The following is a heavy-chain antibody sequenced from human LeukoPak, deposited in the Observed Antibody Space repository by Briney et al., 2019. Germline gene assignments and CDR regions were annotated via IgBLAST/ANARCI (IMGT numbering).Heavy chain of an antibody. V-gene: IGHV4-61*01. Sequence: SETLSLTCTVSGGSFSSGTYYWSWIRQPPGKGLEWIGYIYYTGSTKYNPSLKSRVTISVDTSKNQFSLNLSSVTAADTAVYYCARGKNFDYWGQGTLVTVSS. D-gene: IGHD3-10*01. CDR3: ARGKNFDY. CDR1: GGSFSSGTYY. CDR2: IYYTGST. J-gene: IGHJ4*02.